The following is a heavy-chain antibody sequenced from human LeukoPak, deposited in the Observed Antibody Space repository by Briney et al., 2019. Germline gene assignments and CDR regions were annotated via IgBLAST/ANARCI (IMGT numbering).Heavy chain of an antibody. Sequence: SQTLSLTCAISGDSVSSNSAAWNWIRQSPSRGLEWLGTTYYRSKWHNEYAVSVKGRITVNPDTSKNQFTLQLNSVTPDDTAVYYCTRDPPGWPWGQGTLVTVSS. CDR1: GDSVSSNSAA. D-gene: IGHD2-15*01. V-gene: IGHV6-1*01. CDR3: TRDPPGWP. CDR2: TYYRSKWHN. J-gene: IGHJ5*02.